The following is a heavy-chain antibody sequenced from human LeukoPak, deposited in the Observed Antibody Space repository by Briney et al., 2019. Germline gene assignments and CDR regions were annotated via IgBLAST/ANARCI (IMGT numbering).Heavy chain of an antibody. CDR3: ARELLYAFDI. CDR1: GGTFSSYA. CDR2: IIPIFGTA. D-gene: IGHD1-26*01. Sequence: GASVKVSCKASGGTFSSYAISWVRQAPGQGLEWMGGIIPIFGTANYAQKFQGRVTITADESTSTAYMELSSLRSEDTAVYYCARELLYAFDIWGQGTMVTVSS. J-gene: IGHJ3*02. V-gene: IGHV1-69*13.